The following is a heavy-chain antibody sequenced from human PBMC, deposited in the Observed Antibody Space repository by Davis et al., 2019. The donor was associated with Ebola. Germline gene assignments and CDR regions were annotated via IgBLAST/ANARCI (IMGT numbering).Heavy chain of an antibody. J-gene: IGHJ4*02. D-gene: IGHD1-26*01. Sequence: GESLKISCAASGFTFNNYGMHWVRQAPGKGLEWVAFIRSDGNNKYYADSVKGRFTISRDNSKNTLYLQMNSLRAEDTAVYYCARGGRGYYFDYWGQETLVTVSS. CDR2: IRSDGNNK. CDR1: GFTFNNYG. V-gene: IGHV3-30*02. CDR3: ARGGRGYYFDY.